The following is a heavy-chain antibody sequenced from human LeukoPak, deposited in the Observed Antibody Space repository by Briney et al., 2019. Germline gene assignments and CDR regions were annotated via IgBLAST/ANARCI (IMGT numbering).Heavy chain of an antibody. CDR1: GGSISSSSYY. CDR3: ARLSSRGHYYDFWSGYLNWFDP. V-gene: IGHV4-39*01. J-gene: IGHJ5*02. Sequence: PSETLSLTCTVSGGSISSSSYYWGWIRQPPGRGLEWIVSIYYSGSTYYNPSLKSRVTISVNTSKNQFSLKLSSVTAADTAVYYCARLSSRGHYYDFWSGYLNWFDPWGQGTLVTVSS. D-gene: IGHD3-3*01. CDR2: IYYSGST.